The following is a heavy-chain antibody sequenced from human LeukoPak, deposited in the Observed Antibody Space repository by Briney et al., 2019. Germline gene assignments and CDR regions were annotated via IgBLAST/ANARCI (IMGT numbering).Heavy chain of an antibody. CDR2: ISYDGTNK. CDR3: ARVSAYYVSYGMDV. V-gene: IGHV3-30*15. CDR1: GFTFSNYA. Sequence: GGSLRLSCAASGFTFSNYAMHWVRQTPGKGLEWVAFISYDGTNKFYADSVKGRFIISRDNSKNTLYLQMGSLRAEDTAIYYCARVSAYYVSYGMDVWGQETTVTVSS. J-gene: IGHJ6*02. D-gene: IGHD3-10*02.